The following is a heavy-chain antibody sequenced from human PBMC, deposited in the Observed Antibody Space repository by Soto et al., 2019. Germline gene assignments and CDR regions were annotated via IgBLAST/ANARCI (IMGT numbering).Heavy chain of an antibody. J-gene: IGHJ5*02. V-gene: IGHV4-31*03. D-gene: IGHD2-21*01. CDR2: IYVTGAV. CDR1: GAALNSGNYY. CDR3: ARLRIATNNYKWFDP. Sequence: SETLSLTCSVSGAALNSGNYYWSWIRQVPGKGLEWIGHIYVTGAVDYNLSLRDRITISQDTSERQFSLNLRLVTAADTAVYYCARLRIATNNYKWFDPWGQGTLVTVSS.